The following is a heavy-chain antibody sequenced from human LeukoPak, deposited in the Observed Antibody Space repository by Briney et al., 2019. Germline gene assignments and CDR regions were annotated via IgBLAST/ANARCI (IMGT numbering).Heavy chain of an antibody. CDR1: GYTFTSYG. CDR3: ARDQEYYDILTGYSTYYYYYYMDV. Sequence: ASVKVSCKASGYTFTSYGISWVRQAPGQGLEWMGWIIAHNGNTNYAQKLQGRVTITRDMSTSTVYMELSSLRSDDTAVYYCARDQEYYDILTGYSTYYYYYYMDVWGKGTTVTVSS. V-gene: IGHV1-18*01. J-gene: IGHJ6*03. D-gene: IGHD3-9*01. CDR2: IIAHNGNT.